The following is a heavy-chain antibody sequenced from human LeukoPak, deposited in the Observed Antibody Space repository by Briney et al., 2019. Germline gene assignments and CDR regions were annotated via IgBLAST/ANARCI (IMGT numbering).Heavy chain of an antibody. CDR3: ARERVVAATPPYGMDV. D-gene: IGHD2-15*01. Sequence: ASVKVSCKASGYTFTSYGISWVRQAPGQGLEWMGWISTYNDNTNYAQKLQVRVTMTTDKSTSTAYMELSSLRSEDTAVYYCARERVVAATPPYGMDVWGQGTTVTVSS. J-gene: IGHJ6*02. V-gene: IGHV1-18*01. CDR2: ISTYNDNT. CDR1: GYTFTSYG.